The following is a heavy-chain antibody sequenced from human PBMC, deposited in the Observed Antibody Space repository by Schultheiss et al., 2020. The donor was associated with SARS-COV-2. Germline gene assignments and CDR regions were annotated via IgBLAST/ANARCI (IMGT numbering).Heavy chain of an antibody. CDR3: ARHGGRYSIKYHFDS. J-gene: IGHJ4*02. V-gene: IGHV3-21*01. Sequence: GGSLRLSCAASGFTVSSNYMSWVRQAPGKGLEWVSSISSSSSYIYYADSVKGRFTISRDNAKNSLYLQMNSLRAEDTAVYYCARHGGRYSIKYHFDSWGQGTQVTVSS. CDR2: ISSSSSYI. CDR1: GFTVSSNY. D-gene: IGHD3-10*01.